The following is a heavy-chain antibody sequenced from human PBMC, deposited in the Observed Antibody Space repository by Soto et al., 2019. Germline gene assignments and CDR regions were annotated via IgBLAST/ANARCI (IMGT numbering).Heavy chain of an antibody. CDR3: ASRYGDYEY. J-gene: IGHJ4*02. D-gene: IGHD4-17*01. CDR2: IKHGGST. Sequence: SETLSLTCSVSGSSISSSDWRSWVRQPAGRGLEWIGKIKHGGSTNYNLSMMSRVTISVDKSKNQFSLMLSSVAAADTAVDYCASRYGDYEYWGQGTLFAASS. CDR1: GSSISSSDW. V-gene: IGHV4-4*02.